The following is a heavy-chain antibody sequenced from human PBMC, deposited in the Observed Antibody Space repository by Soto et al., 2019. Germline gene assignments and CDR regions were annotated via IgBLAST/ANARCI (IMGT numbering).Heavy chain of an antibody. Sequence: EVQLLESGGGLVQPGGSLRLSCAASGFTFSSYAMSWVRQAPGKGLEWVSAISGSGGSTYYADSVKGRFTISRDNSKNTLYLLMNSLRAEDTAVYYCASLAVAGTGYFQHWGQGTLVTVSS. V-gene: IGHV3-23*01. CDR2: ISGSGGST. D-gene: IGHD6-19*01. CDR3: ASLAVAGTGYFQH. CDR1: GFTFSSYA. J-gene: IGHJ1*01.